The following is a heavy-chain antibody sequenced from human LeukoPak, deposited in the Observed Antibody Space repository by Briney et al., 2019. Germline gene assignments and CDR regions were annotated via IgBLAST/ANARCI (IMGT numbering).Heavy chain of an antibody. J-gene: IGHJ4*02. Sequence: ASVKVSCKASGYTFTGYYMYWVRQAPGQGLEWMGWINPDSGDTNYAQKFQGRVTMTGDTSISTAYMELSSLRSDDTAMYCCARVGFTSSWSNFDYWGQGTLVTVSS. CDR1: GYTFTGYY. CDR3: ARVGFTSSWSNFDY. V-gene: IGHV1-2*02. CDR2: INPDSGDT. D-gene: IGHD6-13*01.